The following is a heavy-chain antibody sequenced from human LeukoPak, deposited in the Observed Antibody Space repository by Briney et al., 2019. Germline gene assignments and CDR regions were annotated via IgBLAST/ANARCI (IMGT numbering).Heavy chain of an antibody. CDR3: ARPTYYYDSSGYYERGFFDY. V-gene: IGHV4-59*08. Sequence: PSETLSLTCTVSGGSMSSYYWTWIRQPPGKGLEWIGYMYYSGSTNYNPSLKSRVTISVDTSKNQFSLKLSSVTAADTAVYYCARPTYYYDSSGYYERGFFDYWGQGTLVTVSS. CDR1: GGSMSSYY. D-gene: IGHD3-22*01. J-gene: IGHJ4*02. CDR2: MYYSGST.